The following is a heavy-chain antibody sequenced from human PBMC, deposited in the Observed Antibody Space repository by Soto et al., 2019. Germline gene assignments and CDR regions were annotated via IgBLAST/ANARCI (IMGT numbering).Heavy chain of an antibody. V-gene: IGHV3-23*01. D-gene: IGHD3-10*01. CDR1: GFTFSSYA. Sequence: EVQLLESGGGLVQPGGSLRLSCAASGFTFSSYAMSWVRQAPGKGLEWVSAISGSGGSTYYADSVKGRFTICRDNSNNPLYLEMNSLRADDRAVYYCAMEITMARGDPFAYWGQGTLGPVFS. CDR3: AMEITMARGDPFAY. CDR2: ISGSGGST. J-gene: IGHJ4*02.